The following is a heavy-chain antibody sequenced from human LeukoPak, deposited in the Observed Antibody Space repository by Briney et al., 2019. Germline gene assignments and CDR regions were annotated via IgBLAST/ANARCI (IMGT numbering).Heavy chain of an antibody. CDR1: GVSFSGYY. CDR3: ARDKQQLGNDAFDI. V-gene: IGHV4-34*01. J-gene: IGHJ3*02. CDR2: INHSGST. D-gene: IGHD6-13*01. Sequence: PSETLSLTCAVYGVSFSGYYWSWIRQPPGKGLEWIGEINHSGSTNYNPSLKSRVTISVDTSKNQFSLKLSSVTAADTAVYYCARDKQQLGNDAFDIWGQGTMVTVSS.